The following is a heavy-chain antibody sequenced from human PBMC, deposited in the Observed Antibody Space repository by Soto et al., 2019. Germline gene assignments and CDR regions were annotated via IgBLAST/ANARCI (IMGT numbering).Heavy chain of an antibody. Sequence: GGSLRLSCAAPGFTFSSYSMNWVRQAPGKGLEWVSYISSSSSTIYYADSVKGRFTISRDNAKNSLYLQMNSLRAEDTAVYYCAVVPAANGHYGMDVWGQGTTVTVSS. V-gene: IGHV3-48*01. CDR3: AVVPAANGHYGMDV. J-gene: IGHJ6*02. CDR2: ISSSSSTI. CDR1: GFTFSSYS. D-gene: IGHD2-2*01.